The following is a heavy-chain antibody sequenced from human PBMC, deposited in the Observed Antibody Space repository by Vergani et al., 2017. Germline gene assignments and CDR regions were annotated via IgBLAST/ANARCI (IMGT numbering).Heavy chain of an antibody. D-gene: IGHD1-1*01. CDR3: ARVADRGVLPNENDY. CDR2: IIPIFGTA. V-gene: IGHV1-69*18. Sequence: QVQLVQSGAEVKKPGSSVKVSCKASGGTFSSYAISWVRQAPGQGLEWMGRIIPIFGTANYAQKVQGRVTITADESTSTAYMELSSLRSEDTAVYYCARVADRGVLPNENDYWGQGTLVTVSS. J-gene: IGHJ4*02. CDR1: GGTFSSYA.